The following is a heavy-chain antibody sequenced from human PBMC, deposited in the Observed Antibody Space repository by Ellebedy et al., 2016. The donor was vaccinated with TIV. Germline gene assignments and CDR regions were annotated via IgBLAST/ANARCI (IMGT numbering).Heavy chain of an antibody. V-gene: IGHV1-18*01. CDR1: GYTFTSYG. J-gene: IGHJ4*02. CDR2: ISAYNGNT. CDR3: ARGPLRPSYSSSWYTPHYYFDY. Sequence: ASVKVSCKASGYTFTSYGISWVRQAPGQGLEWMGWISAYNGNTNYAQKLQGRVTMTTDTSTSTAYMELRSLRSDDTAVYYCARGPLRPSYSSSWYTPHYYFDYWGQGTLVTVSS. D-gene: IGHD6-13*01.